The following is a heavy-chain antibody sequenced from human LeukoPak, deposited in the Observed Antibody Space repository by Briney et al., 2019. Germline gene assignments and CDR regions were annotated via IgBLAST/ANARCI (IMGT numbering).Heavy chain of an antibody. CDR2: ISGSSGST. J-gene: IGHJ4*02. Sequence: GGSLRLSCAASGFTFSNYYMSWIRQAPGKGLEWVSYISGSSGSTNYADSVMGRFTISRDNAKKSLYLQMNSLRAEDTAVYYCARPLSGTTDFDYWGQGTLVTVSS. CDR3: ARPLSGTTDFDY. CDR1: GFTFSNYY. V-gene: IGHV3-11*06. D-gene: IGHD1-20*01.